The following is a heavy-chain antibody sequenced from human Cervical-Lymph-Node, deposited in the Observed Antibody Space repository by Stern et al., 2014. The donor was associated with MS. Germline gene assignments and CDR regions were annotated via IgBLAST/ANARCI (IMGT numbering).Heavy chain of an antibody. CDR2: ISYDGNYK. Sequence: QVQLMQSGGGVVQPGRSLRLSCAASGFTFSDYAFHWVRQAPGKGLEWVTIISYDGNYKYYADSMKGRFTISRDNSKNTLYLQMHSLRSDDTAVYYCARRGADHDACDIWGQGTMVTVSS. J-gene: IGHJ3*02. CDR3: ARRGADHDACDI. V-gene: IGHV3-30*04. CDR1: GFTFSDYA. D-gene: IGHD1-26*01.